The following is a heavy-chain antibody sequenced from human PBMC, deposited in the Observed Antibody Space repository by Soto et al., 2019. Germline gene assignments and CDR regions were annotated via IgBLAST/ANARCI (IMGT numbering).Heavy chain of an antibody. Sequence: GGSLRLSXAASGFTFSSYSMNWVRQAPGKGLEWVSSISSSSSYIYYADSVKGRFTISRDNAKNSLYLQMNSLRAEDTAVYYCARERNYYGSGSLFDYWGQGTLVTVSS. CDR1: GFTFSSYS. CDR3: ARERNYYGSGSLFDY. CDR2: ISSSSSYI. D-gene: IGHD3-10*01. V-gene: IGHV3-21*01. J-gene: IGHJ4*02.